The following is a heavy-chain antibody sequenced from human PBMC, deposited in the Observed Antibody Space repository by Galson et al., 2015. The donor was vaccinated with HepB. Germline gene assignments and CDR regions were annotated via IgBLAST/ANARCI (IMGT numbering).Heavy chain of an antibody. J-gene: IGHJ4*02. V-gene: IGHV3-21*01. CDR2: ISSSSSYI. CDR3: ARDLPTYCSGGSCYGYFDY. D-gene: IGHD2-15*01. CDR1: GFTFSSYR. Sequence: SLRLSCAASGFTFSSYRMNWVRQAPGKGLEWVSSISSSSSYIYYADSVKGRFTISRDNAKNSLYLQMNSLRAEDTAVYYCARDLPTYCSGGSCYGYFDYWGQGTLVTVSS.